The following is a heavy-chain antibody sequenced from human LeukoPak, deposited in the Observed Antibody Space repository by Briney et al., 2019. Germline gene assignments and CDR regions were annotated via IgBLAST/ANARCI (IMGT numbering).Heavy chain of an antibody. CDR2: ISAYNGKT. V-gene: IGHV1-18*01. CDR1: GYTFTSYG. Sequence: ASVKVSCKASGYTFTSYGISWVRQAPGQGLEWMGWISAYNGKTNYAQKLQGRVTMTTDTSTSTAYMELRSLRSDDTAVYYCARAGPKQLWIAYYGMDVWGQGPTVTVSS. J-gene: IGHJ6*02. D-gene: IGHD5-18*01. CDR3: ARAGPKQLWIAYYGMDV.